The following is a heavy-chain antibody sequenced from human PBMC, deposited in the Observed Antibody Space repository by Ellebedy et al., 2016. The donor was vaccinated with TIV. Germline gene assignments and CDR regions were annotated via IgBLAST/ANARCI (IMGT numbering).Heavy chain of an antibody. V-gene: IGHV4-30-2*01. CDR3: ARVAITMGMGVDV. J-gene: IGHJ6*04. CDR1: GGSISSGGYS. Sequence: SETLSLTXTVSGGSISSGGYSWSWIRQPPGKGLEWIGYIYHSGSTYYNPSLKSRVTISVDRSKNQFSLKLSSVTAADTAVYYCARVAITMGMGVDVWGKGTTVTVSS. D-gene: IGHD3-10*01. CDR2: IYHSGST.